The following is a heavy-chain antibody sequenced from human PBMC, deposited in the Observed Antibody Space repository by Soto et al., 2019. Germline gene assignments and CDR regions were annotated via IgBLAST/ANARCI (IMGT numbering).Heavy chain of an antibody. Sequence: SETLSLTCTVSGGSISSYYWSWIRQPPGKGLEWIGYIYYSGSTNYNPSLKSRVTISVDTSKNQFSLKLSSVTAADTAVYYCARVITMVRGSPLFDYWGQGTLVTVSS. V-gene: IGHV4-59*01. CDR3: ARVITMVRGSPLFDY. J-gene: IGHJ4*02. D-gene: IGHD3-10*01. CDR1: GGSISSYY. CDR2: IYYSGST.